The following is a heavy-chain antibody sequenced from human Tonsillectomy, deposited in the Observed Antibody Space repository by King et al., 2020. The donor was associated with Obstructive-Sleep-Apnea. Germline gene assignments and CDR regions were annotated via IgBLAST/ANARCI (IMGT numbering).Heavy chain of an antibody. J-gene: IGHJ6*02. CDR2: IKSKTDGGAT. D-gene: IGHD6-6*01. CDR1: GFTFSNAW. Sequence: VQLVESGGGLVKPGGSLRLSCAASGFTFSNAWMSWVRQAPGKGLEWVGRIKSKTDGGATDYAAPVKGRFTISRDDSKNTLYLQMNSLKTEDTAVYYCTTDPPQEYSSSSGYYYYYYDMDVWGQGTTVTVSS. CDR3: TTDPPQEYSSSSGYYYYYYDMDV. V-gene: IGHV3-15*01.